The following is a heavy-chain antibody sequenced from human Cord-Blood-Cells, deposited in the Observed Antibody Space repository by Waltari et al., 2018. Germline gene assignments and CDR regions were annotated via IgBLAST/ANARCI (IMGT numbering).Heavy chain of an antibody. CDR3: ARDQDGDYVDY. V-gene: IGHV1-3*01. CDR1: GYTFTSYA. D-gene: IGHD4-17*01. J-gene: IGHJ4*02. CDR2: INAGNGNT. Sequence: QVQLVQSGAEVKKPGASVKVSCKASGYTFTSYAMHWVRQAPGQRLEWMGWINAGNGNTKYAQKCQGRVTITRDTSASTAYMELSSLRSEDTAVYYCARDQDGDYVDYWGQGTLVTVSS.